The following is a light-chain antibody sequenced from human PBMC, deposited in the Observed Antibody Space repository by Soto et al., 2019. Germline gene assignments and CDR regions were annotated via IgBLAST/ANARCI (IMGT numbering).Light chain of an antibody. J-gene: IGKJ4*01. CDR2: AAS. CDR3: QQYNNWSLT. V-gene: IGKV3-15*01. Sequence: EIVKTQSPATLSVSPGERATISCRASQSVSSNLAWYEQKPCQAPRLLFYAASTRATGIPARFSGSGSGTEFTLTISSLQSEDFAVYYCQQYNNWSLTFGGGTKVEIK. CDR1: QSVSSN.